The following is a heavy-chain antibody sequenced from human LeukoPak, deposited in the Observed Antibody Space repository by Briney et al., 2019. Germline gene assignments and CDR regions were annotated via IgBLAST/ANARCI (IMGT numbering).Heavy chain of an antibody. CDR3: ARGPDYDILTGYYTRGFDY. J-gene: IGHJ4*02. V-gene: IGHV3-33*01. CDR2: IWYDGSNK. D-gene: IGHD3-9*01. Sequence: PGGSLRLSCAASGFTFSSYGMHWVRQAPGKGLEWVADIWYDGSNKYYADSVKGRFTISRDNSKNTLYLQMNSLRAEDTALYYCARGPDYDILTGYYTRGFDYWGQGTLVTVSS. CDR1: GFTFSSYG.